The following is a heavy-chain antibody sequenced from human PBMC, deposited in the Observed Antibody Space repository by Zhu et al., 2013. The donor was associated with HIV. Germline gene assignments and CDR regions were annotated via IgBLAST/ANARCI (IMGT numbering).Heavy chain of an antibody. D-gene: IGHD3-9*01. Sequence: QVQLVQSGAEVKKPGSSVKVSCKASGGTFSSYAISWVRQAPGQGLEWMGGIIPIFGTANYAQKFQGRVTITADESTSTAYMELSSLRSEDTAVYYCARACSPFVGYFDEPGEGMDVWGQGTTVTVSS. CDR3: ARACSPFVGYFDEPGEGMDV. CDR2: IIPIFGTA. V-gene: IGHV1-69*01. CDR1: GGTFSSYA. J-gene: IGHJ6*02.